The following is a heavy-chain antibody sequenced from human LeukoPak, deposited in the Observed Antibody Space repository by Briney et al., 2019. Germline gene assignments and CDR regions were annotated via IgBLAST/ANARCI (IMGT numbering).Heavy chain of an antibody. Sequence: GGSLRLSCAASGFTFSAYWMHWVRQVPGKGLVWVSRINNDGTATFFADSVKGRFTISRDNAKNTLYLQMNSLRAEDTAVYYCAKAEGWELLGYFDYWGQGTLVTVSS. CDR2: INNDGTAT. CDR3: AKAEGWELLGYFDY. CDR1: GFTFSAYW. J-gene: IGHJ4*02. D-gene: IGHD1-26*01. V-gene: IGHV3-74*01.